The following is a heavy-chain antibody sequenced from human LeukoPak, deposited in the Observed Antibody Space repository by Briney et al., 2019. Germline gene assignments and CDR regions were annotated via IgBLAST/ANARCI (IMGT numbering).Heavy chain of an antibody. V-gene: IGHV4-34*01. D-gene: IGHD1-7*01. J-gene: IGHJ6*02. CDR3: ARDTRRNWNYVVSYYYYGMDV. CDR1: GFTFSSYS. CDR2: INHSGST. Sequence: AGGSLRLSCAASGFTFSSYSMHWVRQPPGKGLEWIGDINHSGSTNYNPSLKSRVTISVDTSKNQFSLKLSSVTAADTAVYYCARDTRRNWNYVVSYYYYGMDVWGQGTTVTVSS.